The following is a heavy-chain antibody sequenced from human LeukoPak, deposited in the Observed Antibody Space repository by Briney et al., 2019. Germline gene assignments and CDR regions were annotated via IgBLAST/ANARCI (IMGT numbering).Heavy chain of an antibody. CDR3: ARDFGVFCSGGSCPFDY. V-gene: IGHV3-7*01. CDR2: IKQDGSEK. CDR1: GFTFSSYW. Sequence: SGGSLRLSCAASGFTFSSYWMSWVRQAPGKRLEWVANIKQDGSEKYYVDSVKGRFTISRDNAKNSLYLQMNSLRAEDTAVYYCARDFGVFCSGGSCPFDYWGQGTLVTVSS. J-gene: IGHJ4*02. D-gene: IGHD2-15*01.